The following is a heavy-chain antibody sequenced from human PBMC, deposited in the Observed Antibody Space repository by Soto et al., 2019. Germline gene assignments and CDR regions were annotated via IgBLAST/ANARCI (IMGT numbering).Heavy chain of an antibody. J-gene: IGHJ4*02. CDR3: ARETTVTFGFDF. Sequence: GASVKVSCKASGFTFSSSAVHWVRQARGHRLEWIGWIVVGNSNTNYARGLQERVTITRDMSTSTAYMELSGLRSEDTATYYCARETTVTFGFDFWGQGTLDTVSS. CDR1: GFTFSSSA. CDR2: IVVGNSNT. D-gene: IGHD4-17*01. V-gene: IGHV1-58*01.